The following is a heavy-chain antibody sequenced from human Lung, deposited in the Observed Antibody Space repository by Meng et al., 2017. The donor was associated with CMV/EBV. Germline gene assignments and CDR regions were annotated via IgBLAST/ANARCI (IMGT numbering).Heavy chain of an antibody. V-gene: IGHV1-2*02. J-gene: IGHJ4*02. CDR3: ARGLRYFDY. Sequence: KVSCRAYGYTFTAYYIYWVRQAPGQGLEWMGWINPNSGGTKYAQKFQGRVTMTRDTSISAAYMELSRLRSDDTAVFYCARGLRYFDYWGQGTLVTVSS. CDR2: INPNSGGT. CDR1: GYTFTAYY.